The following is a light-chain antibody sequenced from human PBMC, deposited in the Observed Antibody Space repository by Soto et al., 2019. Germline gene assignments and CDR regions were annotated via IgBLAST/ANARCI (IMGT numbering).Light chain of an antibody. J-gene: IGKJ2*01. CDR3: QHYGSSPYT. V-gene: IGKV3-20*01. Sequence: EIVLTQSPGTLSLSPGERATLSCRASQSVSRRFLAWYQQKPGQAPRLLMYGASRRATGIPDRFSGTGSGTDFTLTISRLEPEDFAVYYCQHYGSSPYTFGQGTKLEIK. CDR1: QSVSRRF. CDR2: GAS.